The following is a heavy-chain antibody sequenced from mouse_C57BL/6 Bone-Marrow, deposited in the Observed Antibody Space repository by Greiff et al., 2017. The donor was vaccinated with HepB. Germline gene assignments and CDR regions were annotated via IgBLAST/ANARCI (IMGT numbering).Heavy chain of an antibody. CDR1: GYSITSDY. Sequence: VQLQQSGPGLAKPSQPLSLTCSVTGYSITSDYWNWIRKFPGNKLEYMGYISYSGSTYYNPSLKSRISITRDTSKDQYYLQLNSVTTGDTATYYGARYQFPLFYFDYWGQGTTLTVSS. J-gene: IGHJ2*01. D-gene: IGHD1-1*02. V-gene: IGHV3-8*01. CDR2: ISYSGST. CDR3: ARYQFPLFYFDY.